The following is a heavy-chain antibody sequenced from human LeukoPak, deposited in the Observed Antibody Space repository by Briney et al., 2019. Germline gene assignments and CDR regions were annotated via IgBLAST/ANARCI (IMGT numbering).Heavy chain of an antibody. J-gene: IGHJ4*02. CDR2: INSDGSST. V-gene: IGHV3-74*01. D-gene: IGHD1-20*01. CDR1: GFTFSNYW. CDR3: ASSYNYGLPY. Sequence: GGPLRLSCAASGFTFSNYWMLWVRQAPGKGLVWVSRINSDGSSTTYADSVKGRFTISRDNAKNTLYLQMNSLRAEDTAVYYCASSYNYGLPYWGQGTLVPVSS.